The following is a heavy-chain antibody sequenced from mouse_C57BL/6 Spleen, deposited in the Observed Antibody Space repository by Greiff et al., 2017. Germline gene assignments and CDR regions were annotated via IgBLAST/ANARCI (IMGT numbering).Heavy chain of an antibody. CDR2: IDPNSGGT. CDR1: GYTFTSYW. V-gene: IGHV1-62-3*01. J-gene: IGHJ4*01. Sequence: QVQLQQPGAELVKPGASVKMSCKASGYTFTSYWMNWVKQRPGRGLEWIGRIDPNSGGTNYNEKFKSKATLTVDKSSSTAYLQLSSLTSEDSAVYYCARAYYGSPYYYAMGYWGTRTSVTVAT. CDR3: ARAYYGSPYYYAMGY. D-gene: IGHD1-1*01.